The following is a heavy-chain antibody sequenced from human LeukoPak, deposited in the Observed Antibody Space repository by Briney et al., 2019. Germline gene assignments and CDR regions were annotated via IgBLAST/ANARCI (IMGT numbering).Heavy chain of an antibody. V-gene: IGHV4-59*12. CDR2: IYYSGST. Sequence: PSETLSLTCTVSGGSISSYYWSWIRQPPGKGLEWIGYIYYSGSTNYNPSLKSRVTISVDTSKNQFSLKLSSVTAADTAVYYCAREWAYYYDSSGYRTAYYYYYGMDVWGQGTTVTVSS. D-gene: IGHD3-22*01. CDR3: AREWAYYYDSSGYRTAYYYYYGMDV. J-gene: IGHJ6*02. CDR1: GGSISSYY.